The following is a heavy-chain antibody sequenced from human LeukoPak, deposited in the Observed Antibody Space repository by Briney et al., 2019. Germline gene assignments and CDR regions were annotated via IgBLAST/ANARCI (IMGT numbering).Heavy chain of an antibody. CDR3: ARLFSSPYDY. Sequence: SETLSLTCTVSGGSISSSSYYWGWLRQPPGKGLEWIGSIYYSGSTYYNPSLKSRVTISVDTSKNQFSLKLSSVTAADTAVYYCARLFSSPYDYWGQGTLVTVSS. CDR1: GGSISSSSYY. J-gene: IGHJ4*02. CDR2: IYYSGST. D-gene: IGHD6-13*01. V-gene: IGHV4-39*01.